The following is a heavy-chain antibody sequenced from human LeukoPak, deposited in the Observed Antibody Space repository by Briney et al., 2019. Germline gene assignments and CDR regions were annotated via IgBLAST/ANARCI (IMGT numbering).Heavy chain of an antibody. CDR1: GFTFSSYA. J-gene: IGHJ4*02. CDR2: ISYDGSNK. CDR3: ARALSSGWYPRVRALDY. Sequence: GGSLRLSCAASGFTFSSYAMHWVRQAPGKGLEWVAVISYDGSNKYYADSVKGRFTISRDNSKNTPYLQMNSLGAEDTAVYYCARALSSGWYPRVRALDYWGQGTLVTVSS. D-gene: IGHD6-19*01. V-gene: IGHV3-30*01.